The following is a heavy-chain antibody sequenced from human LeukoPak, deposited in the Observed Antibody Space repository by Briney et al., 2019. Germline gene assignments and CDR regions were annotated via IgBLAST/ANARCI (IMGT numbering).Heavy chain of an antibody. V-gene: IGHV4-31*03. Sequence: PSETLSLTCTVPGGSISSGGYYWSWIRQHPGKGLEWIGYIYYSGSTYYNPSLKTRLTISVDTSKNQFSLKLDSVTAADTAFYYCARADMATVFDFWGRGTLVTVSS. CDR1: GGSISSGGYY. J-gene: IGHJ4*02. CDR2: IYYSGST. CDR3: ARADMATVFDF. D-gene: IGHD5-24*01.